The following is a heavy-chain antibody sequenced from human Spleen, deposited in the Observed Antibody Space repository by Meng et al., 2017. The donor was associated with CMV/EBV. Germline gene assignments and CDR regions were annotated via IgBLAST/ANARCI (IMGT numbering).Heavy chain of an antibody. CDR2: INPSGGGT. D-gene: IGHD2-2*01. CDR1: GYNFTNYY. CDR3: ARAVVPAAGWFDP. V-gene: IGHV1-46*01. J-gene: IGHJ5*02. Sequence: ASVKVSCKTSGYNFTNYYMHWVRQAPGQGLEWMGIINPSGGGTRYAQKFQGRITMTRDTSTSTIYMELSSLRSEDTAVYYCARAVVPAAGWFDPWGQGTLVTVSS.